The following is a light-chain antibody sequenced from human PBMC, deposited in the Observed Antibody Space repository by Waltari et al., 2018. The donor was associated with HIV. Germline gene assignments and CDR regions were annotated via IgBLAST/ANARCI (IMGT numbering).Light chain of an antibody. CDR2: GAS. CDR1: QSVNSN. V-gene: IGKV3-15*01. Sequence: IVMTQSPATLSVFPGERATLPCRASQSVNSNLAWYQQTPGQAPRLLLSGASTRATGIPARFSGRGAGTDFTLTISSLQSEDFAVYYCQQYNNWPRTFGQGTTVEIK. CDR3: QQYNNWPRT. J-gene: IGKJ1*01.